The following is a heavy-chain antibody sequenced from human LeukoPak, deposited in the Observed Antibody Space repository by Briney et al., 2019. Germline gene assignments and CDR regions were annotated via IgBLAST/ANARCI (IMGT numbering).Heavy chain of an antibody. CDR1: GFTFDDYA. V-gene: IGHV3-23*01. CDR3: AKIGGGGDFDY. J-gene: IGHJ4*02. D-gene: IGHD3-16*01. Sequence: PGMSLRLSCAASGFTFDDYAMHRVRQAPGKGLEWVSGISGSGGSTYYADSVKGRFTISRDNSKNTLYLQMNSLRAEDTAVYYCAKIGGGGDFDYWGQGTLVTVSP. CDR2: ISGSGGST.